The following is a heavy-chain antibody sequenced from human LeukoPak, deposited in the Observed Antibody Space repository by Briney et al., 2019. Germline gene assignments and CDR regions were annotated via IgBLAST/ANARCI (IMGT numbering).Heavy chain of an antibody. D-gene: IGHD2-15*01. J-gene: IGHJ3*02. Sequence: SETLSLTCTVSGDSISTYYWSWIRQPPGKGLEWIGCTNNSGATNYNPSLKSRVTILVDTSKNQFSLKLSSVAAADTAVYYCTRVGSRHTPPYDAFDIWGQGTVVTVSS. CDR1: GDSISTYY. V-gene: IGHV4-59*01. CDR3: TRVGSRHTPPYDAFDI. CDR2: TNNSGAT.